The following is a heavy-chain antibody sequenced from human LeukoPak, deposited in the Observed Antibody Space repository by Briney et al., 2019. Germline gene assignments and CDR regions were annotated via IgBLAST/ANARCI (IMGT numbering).Heavy chain of an antibody. Sequence: PSETLSLTCTVSGGSISSSSYYWGWIRQPPGKGLEWIGSIYYSGSTYYNPSLKSRVTISVDTSKNQFSLKLSSVTAADTAVYYCARFSKGGRGTQSFDYWGQGTLVTVSS. CDR3: ARFSKGGRGTQSFDY. D-gene: IGHD1-7*01. CDR1: GGSISSSSYY. V-gene: IGHV4-39*01. CDR2: IYYSGST. J-gene: IGHJ4*02.